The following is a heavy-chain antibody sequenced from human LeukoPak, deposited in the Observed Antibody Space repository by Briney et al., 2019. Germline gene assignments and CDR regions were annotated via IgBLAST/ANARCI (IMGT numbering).Heavy chain of an antibody. J-gene: IGHJ6*02. Sequence: GGSLRLSCAASGFTFSSYAMHWVRQAPGKGLEWVAVISYDGSNKYYADSVKGRFTISRDNSKNTLYLQMNSLRAEDTAVYYCAREGGAPAAIPNYYYYYGMDVWGQGTTVTVYS. V-gene: IGHV3-30*04. CDR2: ISYDGSNK. CDR1: GFTFSSYA. CDR3: AREGGAPAAIPNYYYYYGMDV. D-gene: IGHD2-2*02.